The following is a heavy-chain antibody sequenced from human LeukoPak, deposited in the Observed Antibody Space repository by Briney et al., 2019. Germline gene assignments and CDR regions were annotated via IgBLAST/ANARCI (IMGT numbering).Heavy chain of an antibody. V-gene: IGHV4-39*01. CDR1: GFTFSSYA. CDR2: IYYSGST. D-gene: IGHD3-22*01. J-gene: IGHJ6*03. CDR3: ARLKPSYDSSGYYYSLYYYYMDV. Sequence: GSLRLSCAASGFTFSSYAMSWVRQPPGKGLEWIGSIYYSGSTYYNPSLKSRVTISVDTSKNQFSLKLSSVTAADTAVYYCARLKPSYDSSGYYYSLYYYYMDVWGKGTTVTISS.